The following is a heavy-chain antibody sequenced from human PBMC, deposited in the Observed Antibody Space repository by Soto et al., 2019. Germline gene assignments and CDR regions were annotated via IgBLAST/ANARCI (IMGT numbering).Heavy chain of an antibody. CDR2: IYFIGST. CDR1: GGSISIYY. CDR3: ARSPLIFSFDY. V-gene: IGHV4-59*01. D-gene: IGHD3-9*01. J-gene: IGHJ4*02. Sequence: QVQLQESGPGLVKPSETLSLTCTVSGGSISIYYWSWIRQPPGKGLEWLGYIYFIGSTNYNPSLQSRVTISVDTSKNQFSLKLSSVTAADTAVYYCARSPLIFSFDYWGQGTLVTVSS.